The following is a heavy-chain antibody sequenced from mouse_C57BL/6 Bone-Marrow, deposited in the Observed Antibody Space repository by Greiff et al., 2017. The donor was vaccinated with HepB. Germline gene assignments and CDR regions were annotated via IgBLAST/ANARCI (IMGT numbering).Heavy chain of an antibody. CDR1: EYEFPSHD. D-gene: IGHD2-4*01. V-gene: IGHV5-2*03. Sequence: EVKLVESGGGLVQPGESLKLSCESNEYEFPSHDMSWVRKTPEKRLELVAAINSDGGSTYYPDTMERRFNISRDNNKKTLYLQMSSMRSEDTALYYYARQGDDDGVGAMDYWGQGTAVTVSS. CDR3: ARQGDDDGVGAMDY. CDR2: INSDGGST. J-gene: IGHJ4*01.